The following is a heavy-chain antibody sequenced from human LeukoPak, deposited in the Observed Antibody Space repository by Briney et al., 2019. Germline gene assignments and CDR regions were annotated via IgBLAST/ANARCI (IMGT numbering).Heavy chain of an antibody. CDR2: ISSSSSYI. Sequence: GGSLRLSCAASGFTFSSYEMNWVRQAPGKGLEWVSSISSSSSYIYYADSVKGRFTISRDNAKNSLYLQMNSLRAEDTAVYYCAREPYSSSWYVESSFDYWGQGTLVTVSS. CDR3: AREPYSSSWYVESSFDY. J-gene: IGHJ4*02. CDR1: GFTFSSYE. D-gene: IGHD6-13*01. V-gene: IGHV3-21*01.